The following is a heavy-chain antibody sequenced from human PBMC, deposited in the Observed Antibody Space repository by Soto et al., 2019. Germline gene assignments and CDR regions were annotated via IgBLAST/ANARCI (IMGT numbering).Heavy chain of an antibody. CDR3: ARSAYVRGYNHHYFDY. CDR2: ISGNGVSI. CDR1: GFTFSSYA. V-gene: IGHV3-23*01. D-gene: IGHD5-12*01. Sequence: EVQLLESGGGLVQPGGSLRLSCAASGFTFSSYAMSWVRQAPGKGLKWVSDISGNGVSIYYADSVKGRFTISRDNSKNTLYLKMNSLRAEDTAVYYCARSAYVRGYNHHYFDYWGQGTLVTVSS. J-gene: IGHJ4*02.